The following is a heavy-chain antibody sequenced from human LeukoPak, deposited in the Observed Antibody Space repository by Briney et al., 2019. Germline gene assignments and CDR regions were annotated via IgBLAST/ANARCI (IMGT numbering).Heavy chain of an antibody. Sequence: PSEALSLTCAVYGGSFSGYYWSWIRQPPGKGLEWIGEINHSGSTNYNPSLKSRVTISVDTSKNQFSLKLSSVTAADTAVYYCASIWPYSSSHEDYWGQGTLVTVSS. V-gene: IGHV4-34*01. CDR1: GGSFSGYY. J-gene: IGHJ4*02. CDR2: INHSGST. CDR3: ASIWPYSSSHEDY. D-gene: IGHD6-13*01.